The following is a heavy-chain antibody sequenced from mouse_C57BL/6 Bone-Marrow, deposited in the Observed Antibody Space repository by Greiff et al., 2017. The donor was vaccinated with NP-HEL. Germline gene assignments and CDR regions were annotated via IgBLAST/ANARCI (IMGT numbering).Heavy chain of an antibody. V-gene: IGHV2-6*01. CDR3: ARLGGWFAY. CDR2: IWGVGST. CDR1: GFSLTSYG. Sequence: VKLVESGPGLVAPSQSLSITCTVSGFSLTSYGVDWVRQSPGKGLEWLGVIWGVGSTNYNSALKSRLSISKDKSKSQVFLKMNSLQTDDTAMYYCARLGGWFAYWGQGTLVTVSA. J-gene: IGHJ3*01.